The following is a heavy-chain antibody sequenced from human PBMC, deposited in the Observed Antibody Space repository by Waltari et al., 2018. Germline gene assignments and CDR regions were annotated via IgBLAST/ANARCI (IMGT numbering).Heavy chain of an antibody. CDR1: GYSISRGYY. Sequence: QVQLQESGPGLVKPSGTLSLTCAVSGYSISRGYYWGWIRQHPGKGLEWIGSIYHSGSTYYNPSLKSRVTISVDTSKNQFSLKLSSVTAADTAVYYCARGARGAAEPPPNWFDPWGQGTLVTVSS. V-gene: IGHV4-38-2*01. D-gene: IGHD6-13*01. CDR3: ARGARGAAEPPPNWFDP. J-gene: IGHJ5*02. CDR2: IYHSGST.